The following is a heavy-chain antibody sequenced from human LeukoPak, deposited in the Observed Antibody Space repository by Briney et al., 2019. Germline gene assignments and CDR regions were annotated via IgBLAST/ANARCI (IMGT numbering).Heavy chain of an antibody. CDR3: ALELVVPAALERLNAFDI. CDR2: VNHSGGT. Sequence: SETLSLTCAVSGGSFSGFRWHWIRQPPGKGPEWIGEVNHSGGTTYNPSLKSRVTISVDTSKIQFSLNLTSVTAADTAVYYCALELVVPAALERLNAFDIWGHGTMVTVSS. CDR1: GGSFSGFR. V-gene: IGHV4-34*01. D-gene: IGHD2-2*01. J-gene: IGHJ3*02.